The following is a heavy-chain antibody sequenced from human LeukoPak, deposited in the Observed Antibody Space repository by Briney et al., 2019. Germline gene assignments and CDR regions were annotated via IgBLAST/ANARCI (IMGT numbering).Heavy chain of an antibody. CDR2: ISGSGGST. D-gene: IGHD4-17*01. CDR3: AKYLRATVTTRDAFDI. CDR1: GFTFNNFA. V-gene: IGHV3-23*01. J-gene: IGHJ3*02. Sequence: PGGSLRLSCAASGFTFNNFAMSWVRQAPGKGLEWVSAISGSGGSTYYADSVKGRFTISRDNSKNTLYLQMNSLRAEDTAVYYCAKYLRATVTTRDAFDIWGQGTMVAVSS.